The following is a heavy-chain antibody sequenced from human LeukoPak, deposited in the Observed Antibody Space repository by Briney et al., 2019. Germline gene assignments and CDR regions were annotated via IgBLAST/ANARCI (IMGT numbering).Heavy chain of an antibody. J-gene: IGHJ5*02. Sequence: SETLSLTCTVSGGSISSYYWSWIRQPPGKGLEWIGYIYYSGSTNYNPSLKSRVTISVDTSKNQFSLKLSSVTAADTAVYYCARDANGSGRHWFDPWGQGTPVTVSS. CDR1: GGSISSYY. CDR2: IYYSGST. D-gene: IGHD3-10*01. CDR3: ARDANGSGRHWFDP. V-gene: IGHV4-59*01.